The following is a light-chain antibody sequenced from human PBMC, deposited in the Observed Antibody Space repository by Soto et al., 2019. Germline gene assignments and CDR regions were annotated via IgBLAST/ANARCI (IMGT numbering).Light chain of an antibody. CDR1: NXDVGNYNF. CDR2: GVS. Sequence: QSVLTQPGSVSGSPGQSITISCTGTNXDVGNYNFVSWYQQHPGTAPKLMIFGVSNRPSGVSNRFSGSKSGNTASLIISGLQAEDEADYFCTSYTSSSTLRVFGTGTKSPS. CDR3: TSYTSSSTLRV. J-gene: IGLJ1*01. V-gene: IGLV2-14*01.